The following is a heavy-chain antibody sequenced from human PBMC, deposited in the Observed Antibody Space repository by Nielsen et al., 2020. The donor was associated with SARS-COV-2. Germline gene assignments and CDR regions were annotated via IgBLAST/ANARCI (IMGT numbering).Heavy chain of an antibody. V-gene: IGHV3-74*01. CDR3: ARDSYYDFWSGYYSYYYYGMDV. CDR1: GFTFRSYW. D-gene: IGHD3-3*01. J-gene: IGHJ6*02. Sequence: GESLKISCAASGFTFRSYWMHWVRQAPGKGLVWVSRINTDGSNTNYADSVKGRFTISRDNAENRLYLQMNSLRAEDTAVYYCARDSYYDFWSGYYSYYYYGMDVWGQGTTVTVSS. CDR2: INTDGSNT.